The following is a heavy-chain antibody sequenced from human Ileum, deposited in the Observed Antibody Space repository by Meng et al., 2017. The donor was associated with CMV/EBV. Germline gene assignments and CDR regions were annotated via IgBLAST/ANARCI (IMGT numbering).Heavy chain of an antibody. CDR1: GYSISSDYY. J-gene: IGHJ5*02. Sequence: SGSLSLSCAVSGYSISSDYYWGWIRQPPGKGLEWIGRIYHSGSTSYNPSLKSRVTISVDTSKNQFSLKLSSVTAADTAVYYCERLGQGSSGYPIWFDPWGQGTLVTVSS. D-gene: IGHD3-22*01. CDR3: ERLGQGSSGYPIWFDP. CDR2: IYHSGST. V-gene: IGHV4-38-2*01.